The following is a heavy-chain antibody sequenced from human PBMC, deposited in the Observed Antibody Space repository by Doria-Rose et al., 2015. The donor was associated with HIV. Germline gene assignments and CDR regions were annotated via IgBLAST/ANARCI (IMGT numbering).Heavy chain of an antibody. V-gene: IGHV3-30-3*01. J-gene: IGHJ3*02. D-gene: IGHD1-1*01. CDR2: ISHDGNTK. CDR1: GFTFSSYD. CDR3: ARDQEYTTNWPAFDI. Sequence: VQLVQSGRGVVQPGKSLRLSCATSGFTFSSYDMHWVRQAPGKGLEWVAIISHDGNTKYYADSVKGRFTISRANSRNTLYLQMNTLGAGDTAVYFCARDQEYTTNWPAFDIWGQGTMVTVSP.